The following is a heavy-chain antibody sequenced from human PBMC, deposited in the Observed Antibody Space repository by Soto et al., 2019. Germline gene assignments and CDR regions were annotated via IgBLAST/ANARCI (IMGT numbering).Heavy chain of an antibody. CDR2: IIPIFGTA. J-gene: IGHJ4*02. CDR1: GGTFSSYA. V-gene: IGHV1-69*12. CDR3: ARGRGNNWDGGGFDY. D-gene: IGHD1-20*01. Sequence: QVQLVQSGAEVKKPGSSVKVSCKASGGTFSSYAISWVRQAPGQGLEWMGGIIPIFGTANYAQKFQGRVTVAADESKRTAYMELRSLRAEDTAVYYCARGRGNNWDGGGFDYWGQGTLVTVSS.